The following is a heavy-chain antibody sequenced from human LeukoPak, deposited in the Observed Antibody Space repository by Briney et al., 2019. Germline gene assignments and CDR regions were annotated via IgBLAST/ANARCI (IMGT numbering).Heavy chain of an antibody. J-gene: IGHJ5*02. D-gene: IGHD1-26*01. CDR2: IYYNGRS. Sequence: PSETLSLTCTVSGDSMIDNNFYWGWTRQSPQKGLEWIASIYYNGRSLYSPSLRSRVTISLDAPKNQIFLKLSSVTAADTAVYYCTKDSFGAVRDSWGRGILVTVSS. CDR1: GDSMIDNNFY. V-gene: IGHV4-39*07. CDR3: TKDSFGAVRDS.